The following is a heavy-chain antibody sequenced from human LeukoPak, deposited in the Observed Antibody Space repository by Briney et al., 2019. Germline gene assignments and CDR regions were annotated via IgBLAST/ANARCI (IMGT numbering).Heavy chain of an antibody. D-gene: IGHD1-1*01. J-gene: IGHJ4*02. CDR1: GYTFTGYY. CDR2: INPNSGGT. CDR3: AAVNWKPPYYFDY. V-gene: IGHV1-2*02. Sequence: GASVKVSCKASGYTFTGYYMHWVRQAPGQGLEWMGWINPNSGGTNYAQKFQGRVTMTRDTSISTAYMELSRLRSDDTAVYYCAAVNWKPPYYFDYWGQGTLVTVSS.